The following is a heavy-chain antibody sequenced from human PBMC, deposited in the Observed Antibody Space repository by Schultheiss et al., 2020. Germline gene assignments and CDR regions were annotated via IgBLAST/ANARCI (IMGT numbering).Heavy chain of an antibody. CDR2: IYYSGST. CDR1: GGSISSDSYY. V-gene: IGHV4-39*01. J-gene: IGHJ4*02. CDR3: ATSYGDYAVFDY. D-gene: IGHD4-17*01. Sequence: SQTLSLTCTVSGGSISSDSYYWNWIRQPAGKGLEWIGSIYYSGSTYYNPSLKSRVTISVDTSKNQFSLKLSSVTAADTAVYYCATSYGDYAVFDYWGQGTLVTVSS.